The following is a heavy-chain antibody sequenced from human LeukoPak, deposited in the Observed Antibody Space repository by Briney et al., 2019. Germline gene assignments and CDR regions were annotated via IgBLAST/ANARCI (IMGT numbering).Heavy chain of an antibody. CDR3: ARGVLLWFGELNYFDY. CDR2: INPNSGGT. D-gene: IGHD3-10*01. J-gene: IGHJ4*02. Sequence: ASVKVSCKASGYTFTGYYMHWVRQAPGQGLEWMGWINPNSGGTNYAQKFQGRVTMTRDTSISTACMELSRLRSDDTAVYYCARGVLLWFGELNYFDYWGQGTLVTVSS. CDR1: GYTFTGYY. V-gene: IGHV1-2*02.